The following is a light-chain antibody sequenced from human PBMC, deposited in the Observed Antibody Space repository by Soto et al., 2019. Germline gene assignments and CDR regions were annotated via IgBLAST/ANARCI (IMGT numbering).Light chain of an antibody. Sequence: DIQLTQSPSTLSPSVGDRVTITCRASQSISSWLAWYQQKPGKAPKLLIYKASSLESGVPSRFSGSGSGTEFTLTISSLQRDDFATYYCQPYNSYPYTFGQGTKLEIK. CDR3: QPYNSYPYT. CDR1: QSISSW. V-gene: IGKV1-5*03. J-gene: IGKJ2*01. CDR2: KAS.